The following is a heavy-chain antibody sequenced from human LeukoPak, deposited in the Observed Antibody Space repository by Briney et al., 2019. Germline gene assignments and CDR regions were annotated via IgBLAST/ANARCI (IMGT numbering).Heavy chain of an antibody. V-gene: IGHV4-34*01. J-gene: IGHJ6*02. CDR2: INHSGST. CDR1: GGSFSGYY. Sequence: SETLSLTCAVYGGSFSGYYWSWIRQPPGKGLEWIGEINHSGSTNYNPSLKSRVTISVDTSKNQFSLKLSSVTAADTAVYYCASSIAAADTRLQKYPPPEYYYYGMDVWGQGTTVTVSS. CDR3: ASSIAAADTRLQKYPPPEYYYYGMDV. D-gene: IGHD6-13*01.